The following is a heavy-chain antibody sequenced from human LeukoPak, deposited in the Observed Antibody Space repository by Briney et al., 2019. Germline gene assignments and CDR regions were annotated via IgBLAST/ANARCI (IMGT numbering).Heavy chain of an antibody. CDR1: GGTFSSYA. V-gene: IGHV1-69*05. CDR3: ARPIVGATLDAFDI. J-gene: IGHJ3*02. Sequence: GASVKVSCKASGGTFSSYAISWVRQAPGRGLEWMGGIIPIFGTANYAQKFQGRVTITTDESTSTAYMELSSLRSEDTAVYYCARPIVGATLDAFDIWGQGTMVTVSS. CDR2: IIPIFGTA. D-gene: IGHD1-26*01.